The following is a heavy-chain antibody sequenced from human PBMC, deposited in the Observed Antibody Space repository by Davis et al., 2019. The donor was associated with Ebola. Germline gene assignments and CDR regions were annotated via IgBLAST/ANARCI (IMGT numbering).Heavy chain of an antibody. CDR3: TRGHQWLTDH. CDR1: GFNFNDFA. CDR2: IIRGGGGET. D-gene: IGHD6-19*01. J-gene: IGHJ4*02. V-gene: IGHV3-43*02. Sequence: GESLKISCAASGFNFNDFAMHWVRQAPGKGLEWVSLIIRGGGGETHYADSVKGRFTISRDNNKNSVYLQMNNLRPDDTAFYYCTRGHQWLTDHWGQGTLVTVSS.